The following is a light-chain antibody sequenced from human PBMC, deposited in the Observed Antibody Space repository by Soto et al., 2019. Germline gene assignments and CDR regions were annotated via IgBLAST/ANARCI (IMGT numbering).Light chain of an antibody. CDR2: AAS. CDR3: QHSHSTPFT. Sequence: DLQMTQSPSSLSASVGDRVTMTCRASQSIAGYLHWYQQRPGVAPKLLIYAASNLQAGVPSRFSASGSGTDFTLTISSLQPEDFATYYCQHSHSTPFTFGPGTKVDIK. J-gene: IGKJ3*01. CDR1: QSIAGY. V-gene: IGKV1-39*01.